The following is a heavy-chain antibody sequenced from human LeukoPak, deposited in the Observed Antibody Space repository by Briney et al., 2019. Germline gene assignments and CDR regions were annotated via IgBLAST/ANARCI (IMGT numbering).Heavy chain of an antibody. V-gene: IGHV1-18*01. J-gene: IGHJ4*02. Sequence: ASVNVSSKASVYTFTSYGISWVRQAPGQGREWMWWIRAYNDNTNYAQKLQGRVTMTTDTSTSTAYMELRSLRSDDKAVYYCARDPSYDSPFDYWGQGTLVTVSS. CDR3: ARDPSYDSPFDY. CDR2: IRAYNDNT. CDR1: VYTFTSYG. D-gene: IGHD3-22*01.